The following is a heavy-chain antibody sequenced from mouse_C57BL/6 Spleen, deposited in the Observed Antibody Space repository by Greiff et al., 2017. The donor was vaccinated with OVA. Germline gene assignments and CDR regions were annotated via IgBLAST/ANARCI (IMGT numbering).Heavy chain of an antibody. J-gene: IGHJ3*01. D-gene: IGHD1-1*01. CDR2: IDPSDSYT. V-gene: IGHV1-69*01. CDR1: GYTFTSYW. Sequence: QVQLQQSGAELVMPGASVKLSCKASGYTFTSYWMHWVKQRPGQGLEWIGEIDPSDSYTNYNQKFKGKSTLTVDKSSSTAYMQLSSLTSEDSAVYYCARDYYGSSSWFAYGGQGTLVTVSA. CDR3: ARDYYGSSSWFAY.